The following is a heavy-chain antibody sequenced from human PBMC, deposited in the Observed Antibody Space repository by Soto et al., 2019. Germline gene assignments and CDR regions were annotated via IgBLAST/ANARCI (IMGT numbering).Heavy chain of an antibody. Sequence: SETLSLTCTVSGGSISSGGYYWSWIRQHPGKGLEWIGYIYYSGSTYYNPSLKSRVTLSVDTSKNQFSLKLSSVTAADTAVYYCARDLHDYGETGWFDPWGQGTLVTVSS. D-gene: IGHD4-17*01. CDR2: IYYSGST. V-gene: IGHV4-31*03. CDR3: ARDLHDYGETGWFDP. CDR1: GGSISSGGYY. J-gene: IGHJ5*02.